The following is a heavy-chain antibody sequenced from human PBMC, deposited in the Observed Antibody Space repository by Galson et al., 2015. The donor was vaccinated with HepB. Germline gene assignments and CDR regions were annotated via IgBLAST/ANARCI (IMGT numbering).Heavy chain of an antibody. Sequence: LRLSCAASGFTFDDYAMHWVRQAPGKGLEWVSGISWNSGSIGYADSVKGRFTISRDNAKNSLYLQMNSLRAEDTALYYCAKDMGGSPGWGQGTLVTVSS. D-gene: IGHD3-16*01. CDR3: AKDMGGSPG. J-gene: IGHJ4*02. CDR1: GFTFDDYA. CDR2: ISWNSGSI. V-gene: IGHV3-9*01.